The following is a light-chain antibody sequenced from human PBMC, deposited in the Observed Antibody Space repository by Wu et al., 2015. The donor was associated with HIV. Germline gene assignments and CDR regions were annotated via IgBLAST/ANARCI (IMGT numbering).Light chain of an antibody. CDR2: GAS. V-gene: IGKV3-20*01. J-gene: IGKJ1*01. CDR1: QSVRDD. Sequence: EIVMTQSPATLSVSPGERVTLSCRASQSVRDDLAWYQQKPGQAPRLLIYGASNRATGIPDRFSGSGSGTDFTLTISRLEPEDLAVYYCQQYGSSPRTFGQGPKVE. CDR3: QQYGSSPRT.